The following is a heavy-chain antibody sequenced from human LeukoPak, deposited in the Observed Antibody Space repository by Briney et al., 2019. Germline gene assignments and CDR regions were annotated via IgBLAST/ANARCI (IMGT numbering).Heavy chain of an antibody. CDR2: INWNGGST. D-gene: IGHD6-19*01. Sequence: PGGSLRLSCAASGFTFDDYGMTWVRQAPGKGLEWVSGINWNGGSTGYADSVKGRFTISRGNAKNSLYLQMNSLRAEDTALYYCARGSRALAVAGTGDYWGQGTLATVSS. V-gene: IGHV3-20*04. J-gene: IGHJ4*02. CDR1: GFTFDDYG. CDR3: ARGSRALAVAGTGDY.